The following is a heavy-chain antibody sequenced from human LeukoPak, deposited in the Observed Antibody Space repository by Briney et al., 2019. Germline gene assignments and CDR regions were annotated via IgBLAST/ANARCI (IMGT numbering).Heavy chain of an antibody. CDR2: IIPIFGTA. J-gene: IGHJ4*02. D-gene: IGHD1-26*01. CDR3: VLSGSLNLDY. CDR1: GGTFSSYA. V-gene: IGHV1-69*13. Sequence: ASVKVSCKASGGTFSSYAISWVRQAPGRGLEWMGGIIPIFGTANYAQKFQGRVTITADESTSTAYMELSSLRSEDTAVYYCVLSGSLNLDYWGQGTLVTVSS.